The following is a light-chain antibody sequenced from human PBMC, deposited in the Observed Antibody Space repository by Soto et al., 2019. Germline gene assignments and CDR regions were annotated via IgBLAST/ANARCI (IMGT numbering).Light chain of an antibody. J-gene: IGKJ1*01. CDR1: QTISVS. CDR3: QQYDNYST. V-gene: IGKV1-5*01. CDR2: DAS. Sequence: IQRTQSPSTLSASVGDTVTITCRASQTISVSLAWYRQKPGKAPNLLIYDASTLQEGVPSRFSGSGSGTEFTLTVTRLQPDDFATYFCQQYDNYSTFGHGTKVDVK.